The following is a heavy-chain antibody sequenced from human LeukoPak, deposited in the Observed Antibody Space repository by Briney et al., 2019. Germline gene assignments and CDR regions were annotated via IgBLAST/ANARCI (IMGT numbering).Heavy chain of an antibody. Sequence: PSETLSLTCTVSDTSITSYYWTWLRQPPGKGLEWIGFVFYTGSTNYNPFLKSRVTFSLDTSNSQFSLKLTSVTPADTAVYYCARARGGYGDYGNWFDPWGPGTLVVVSS. CDR2: VFYTGST. J-gene: IGHJ5*02. CDR3: ARARGGYGDYGNWFDP. D-gene: IGHD4-17*01. V-gene: IGHV4-59*01. CDR1: DTSITSYY.